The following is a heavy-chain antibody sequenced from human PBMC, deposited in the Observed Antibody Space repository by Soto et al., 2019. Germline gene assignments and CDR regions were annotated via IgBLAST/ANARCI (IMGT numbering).Heavy chain of an antibody. Sequence: TLSLTCTVSGGSISSGGYYWSWIRQHPGKGLEWIGYIYYSGSTYYNPSLKSRVTISVDTSKNQFSLKLSSVTAADTAVYYCARDAARAGYYSVPRQYYYGMDVWGKGTTVTVSS. J-gene: IGHJ6*04. V-gene: IGHV4-31*03. D-gene: IGHD3-9*01. CDR2: IYYSGST. CDR3: ARDAARAGYYSVPRQYYYGMDV. CDR1: GGSISSGGYY.